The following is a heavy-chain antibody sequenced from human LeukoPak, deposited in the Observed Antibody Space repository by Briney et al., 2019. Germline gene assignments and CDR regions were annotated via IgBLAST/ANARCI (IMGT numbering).Heavy chain of an antibody. CDR3: AKSQLAYCSGGSCFDAFDI. J-gene: IGHJ3*02. CDR1: GFTFSNYA. D-gene: IGHD2-15*01. V-gene: IGHV3-23*01. Sequence: GGSLRLSCAASGFTFSNYAMSWVRQAPGKGLEWVSSISASGGTTYYADSVKGRFTISRDNSKNTLYLQMNSLRAEDTAVYYCAKSQLAYCSGGSCFDAFDIWGQGTMVTVSS. CDR2: ISASGGTT.